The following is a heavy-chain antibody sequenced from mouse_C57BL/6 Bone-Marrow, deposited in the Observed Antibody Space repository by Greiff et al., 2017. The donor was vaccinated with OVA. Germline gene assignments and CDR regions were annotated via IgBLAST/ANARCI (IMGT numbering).Heavy chain of an antibody. CDR3: ARGKEGHGRGWYFDV. D-gene: IGHD1-2*01. J-gene: IGHJ1*03. CDR1: GYAFSSYW. V-gene: IGHV1-80*01. Sequence: VQLQQSGAELVKPGASVTISCKASGYAFSSYWMNWVKQRPGKGLEWIGQIYPGDGDTNYNGKFKGKATLTADKSSSTAYMQHRRLTSEDSAVYVCARGKEGHGRGWYFDVWGTGTTVTVSS. CDR2: IYPGDGDT.